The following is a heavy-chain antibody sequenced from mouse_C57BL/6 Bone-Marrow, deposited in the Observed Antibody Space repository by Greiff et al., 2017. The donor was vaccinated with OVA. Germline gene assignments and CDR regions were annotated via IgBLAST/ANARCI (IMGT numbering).Heavy chain of an antibody. CDR1: GFTFSDYY. CDR2: INYDGSST. D-gene: IGHD1-1*01. J-gene: IGHJ2*01. CDR3: ARRSSLRPYYFDY. V-gene: IGHV5-16*01. Sequence: EVKLVESEGGLVQPGRSLKLSCTASGFTFSDYYMAWVRQVPEKGLEWVANINYDGSSTYYLDSLKSRFIISRDNAKNILYLQMSSLKSEDTATYYCARRSSLRPYYFDYWGQGTTLTVSS.